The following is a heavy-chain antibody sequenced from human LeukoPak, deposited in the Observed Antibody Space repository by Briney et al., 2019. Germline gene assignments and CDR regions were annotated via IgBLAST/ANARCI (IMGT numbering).Heavy chain of an antibody. D-gene: IGHD4-17*01. CDR3: AKAPGYGDYSMDV. CDR2: ISGSGVNT. V-gene: IGHV3-23*01. CDR1: GLTFSSYA. J-gene: IGHJ6*03. Sequence: HPGGSLRLSCAASGLTFSSYAMNWVRQAPGKGLEWVSTISGSGVNTYFADSVKGRFTISRDNSKNTLYLQMNTLRAEDRAVYYCAKAPGYGDYSMDVWGKGNRVTVSS.